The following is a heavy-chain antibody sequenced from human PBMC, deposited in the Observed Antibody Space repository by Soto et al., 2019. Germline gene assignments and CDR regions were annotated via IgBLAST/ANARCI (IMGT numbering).Heavy chain of an antibody. CDR2: IYYSGST. CDR1: GGSISSYY. J-gene: IGHJ3*02. Sequence: PSEILSLTCTVSGGSISSYYWSWIRQPPGKGLEWIGYIYYSGSTNYNPSLKSRVTISVDTSKNQFSLKLSSVTAADTAVYYCARGSTTGDAFDIWGQGTMVTVSS. CDR3: ARGSTTGDAFDI. V-gene: IGHV4-59*01. D-gene: IGHD4-17*01.